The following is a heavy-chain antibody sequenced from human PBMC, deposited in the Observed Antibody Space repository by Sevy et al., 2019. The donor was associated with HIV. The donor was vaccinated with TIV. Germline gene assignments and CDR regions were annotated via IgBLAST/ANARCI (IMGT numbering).Heavy chain of an antibody. V-gene: IGHV1-46*01. Sequence: ASVKVPCKASGYSFTSYEIHWVRQAPGQGLEWMGIINPSGGSTSYAQKFQDRVTMIRDTSTTTVYMELSSLRSEDTAVYFCARLRACGGDCYYYDFWGQGTLVTVSS. J-gene: IGHJ4*02. CDR3: ARLRACGGDCYYYDF. D-gene: IGHD2-21*02. CDR2: INPSGGST. CDR1: GYSFTSYE.